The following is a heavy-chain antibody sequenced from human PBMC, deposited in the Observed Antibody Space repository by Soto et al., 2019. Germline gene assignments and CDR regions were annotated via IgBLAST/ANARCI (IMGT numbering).Heavy chain of an antibody. D-gene: IGHD1-26*01. Sequence: GGSLRLSCAASGFTFSSYAMHWVRQAPGKGLEWVAVISYDGSNKYYADSVKGRFTISRDNSKNTLYLQMNSLRAEDPAVYYCAREVGIGHDAFDIWGQGTMVTVSS. V-gene: IGHV3-30*04. J-gene: IGHJ3*02. CDR1: GFTFSSYA. CDR2: ISYDGSNK. CDR3: AREVGIGHDAFDI.